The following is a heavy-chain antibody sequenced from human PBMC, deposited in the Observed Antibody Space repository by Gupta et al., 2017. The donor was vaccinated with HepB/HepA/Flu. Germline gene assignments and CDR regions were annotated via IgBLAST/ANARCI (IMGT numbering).Heavy chain of an antibody. CDR3: ARHTDYGGKSEPLDY. J-gene: IGHJ4*02. Sequence: QVQLQESGPGLVKPSETLSLTCTVSGGSIRSYYWSWLRQAPGKGLEWIGYIHYSGSTKYNPSLKSRVTISVDTSKNHFSLKLNSVTAADTAVYYCARHTDYGGKSEPLDYWGQGTLVTVSS. V-gene: IGHV4-59*08. CDR2: IHYSGST. D-gene: IGHD4-17*01. CDR1: GGSIRSYY.